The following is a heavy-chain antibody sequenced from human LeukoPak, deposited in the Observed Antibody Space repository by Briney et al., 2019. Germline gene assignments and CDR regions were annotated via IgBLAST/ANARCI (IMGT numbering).Heavy chain of an antibody. J-gene: IGHJ5*01. Sequence: ASVRVSCKASGYTFTGYHLHWVRQAPGQGLEWMGWINPNSGGTNYAQKFKGRLTMTLDTSISTLYMDLSSLTSDDTAVYYCARDDAGTHDSWGQGTLVAVCS. CDR3: ARDDAGTHDS. CDR1: GYTFTGYH. V-gene: IGHV1-2*02. CDR2: INPNSGGT. D-gene: IGHD3/OR15-3a*01.